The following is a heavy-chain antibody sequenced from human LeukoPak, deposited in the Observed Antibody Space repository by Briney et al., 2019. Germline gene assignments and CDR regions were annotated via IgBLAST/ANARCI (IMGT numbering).Heavy chain of an antibody. CDR1: GFTFDDYA. CDR2: ISWDSRNI. CDR3: ARVWSPYCSTTSCDSPFDY. Sequence: GRSLRLSCAASGFTFDDYAMFWVRHAPGKGLEWVSGISWDSRNIGYAASVKGRFTISRDNSKNTLSLQMNSLRVEDTAVYYCARVWSPYCSTTSCDSPFDYWGQGTLVTVSS. J-gene: IGHJ4*02. D-gene: IGHD2-2*02. V-gene: IGHV3-9*01.